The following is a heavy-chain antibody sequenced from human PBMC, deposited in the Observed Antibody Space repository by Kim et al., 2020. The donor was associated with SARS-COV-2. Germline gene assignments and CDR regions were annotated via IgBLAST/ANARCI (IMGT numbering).Heavy chain of an antibody. Sequence: ASVKVSCKASGYTFTSYGISWVRQAPGQGLEWMGWISADNGNTNYAQKLQGRVTMTTDTSTSTAYMELRSLRSDDTAVYYCARAPDSYGYYYYGMDVWGQGTTVTVSS. J-gene: IGHJ6*02. CDR2: ISADNGNT. D-gene: IGHD5-18*01. V-gene: IGHV1-18*01. CDR3: ARAPDSYGYYYYGMDV. CDR1: GYTFTSYG.